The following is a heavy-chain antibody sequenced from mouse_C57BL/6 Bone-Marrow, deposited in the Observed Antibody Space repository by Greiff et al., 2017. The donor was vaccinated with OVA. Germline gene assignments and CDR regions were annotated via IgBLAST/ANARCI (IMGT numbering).Heavy chain of an antibody. Sequence: QVQLQQPGAELVMPGASVKLSCKASGYTFTSYWMHWVKQRPGQGLEWIGKIDPSDSYTNYNQKFKGKATLTVDKSSSTAYMQLSSLTSEDSAVYYCARKGCAMDYWGQGTSVTVSS. J-gene: IGHJ4*01. CDR1: GYTFTSYW. CDR3: ARKGCAMDY. V-gene: IGHV1-69*01. CDR2: IDPSDSYT.